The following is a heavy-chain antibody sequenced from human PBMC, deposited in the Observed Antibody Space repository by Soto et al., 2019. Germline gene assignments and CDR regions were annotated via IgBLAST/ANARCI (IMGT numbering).Heavy chain of an antibody. D-gene: IGHD3-10*01. CDR3: ASVVRGTSWFDP. CDR2: IIPIFGTA. CDR1: GVTFSSYA. J-gene: IGHJ5*02. V-gene: IGHV1-69*06. Sequence: SVKVSCKASGVTFSSYAISWVRQAPGQGLEWMGGIIPIFGTANYAQKFQGRVTITADKSTSTAYMELSSLRSEDTAVYYCASVVRGTSWFDPWGQGTLVTVSS.